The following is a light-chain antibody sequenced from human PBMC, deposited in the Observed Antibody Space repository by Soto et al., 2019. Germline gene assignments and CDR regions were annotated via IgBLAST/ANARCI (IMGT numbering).Light chain of an antibody. J-gene: IGKJ2*01. CDR1: QSVLYSSNNKNY. V-gene: IGKV4-1*01. CDR3: QQYNNWPLYT. Sequence: DIVMTQSPDSLAVSLGERATINCKSSQSVLYSSNNKNYLAWYQQKPGQAPRLLLYGASTRATGIPARFSGSGSGTEFTLTISSLQSEDVAVYYCQQYNNWPLYTFGQGTKLEIK. CDR2: GAS.